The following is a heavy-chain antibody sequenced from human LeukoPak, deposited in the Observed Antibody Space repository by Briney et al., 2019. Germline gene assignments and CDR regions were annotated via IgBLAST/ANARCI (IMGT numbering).Heavy chain of an antibody. CDR2: ISSSSSTI. D-gene: IGHD6-19*01. CDR3: AKDPAVAGTNFDY. CDR1: GFTFSSYG. V-gene: IGHV3-48*04. Sequence: GGSLRLSCAASGFTFSSYGMHWVRQAPGKGLEWVSYISSSSSTIYYADSVKGRFTISRDNAKNSLYLQMNSLRAEDTAVYYCAKDPAVAGTNFDYWGQGTLVTVSS. J-gene: IGHJ4*02.